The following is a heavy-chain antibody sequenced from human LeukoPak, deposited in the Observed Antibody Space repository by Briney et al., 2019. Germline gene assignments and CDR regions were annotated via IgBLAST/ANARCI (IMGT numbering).Heavy chain of an antibody. CDR1: GFTFSSDG. D-gene: IGHD3-3*01. CDR3: AREGVRFLEWLRGNYYYYGMDV. CDR2: IWYDGSNK. J-gene: IGHJ6*02. V-gene: IGHV3-33*01. Sequence: GGSLRLSCAASGFTFSSDGMHWVRQAPGKGLEWVAVIWYDGSNKYYADSVKGRFTISRDNSKNTLYLQMNSLRAEDTAVYYCAREGVRFLEWLRGNYYYYGMDVWGQGTTVTVSS.